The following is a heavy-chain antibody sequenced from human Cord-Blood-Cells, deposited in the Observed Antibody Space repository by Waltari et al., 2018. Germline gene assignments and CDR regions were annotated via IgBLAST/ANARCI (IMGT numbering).Heavy chain of an antibody. CDR1: GGGVSGYG. V-gene: IGHV1-69*01. CDR2: IIPIFGTA. J-gene: IGHJ4*02. D-gene: IGHD6-13*01. Sequence: QVQLVQSGGEVEKPGSGVKVQCKGSGGGVSGYGRSWVRQAPGQGLEWLGGIIPIFGTANYAQKFQGSVTITADESTSTAYMELSSLRSEDTAVYYCARDVRGAAGTVDYWGQGTLVTVSS. CDR3: ARDVRGAAGTVDY.